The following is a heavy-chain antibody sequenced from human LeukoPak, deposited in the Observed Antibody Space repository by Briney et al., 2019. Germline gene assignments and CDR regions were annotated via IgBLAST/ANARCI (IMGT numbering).Heavy chain of an antibody. J-gene: IGHJ4*02. V-gene: IGHV1-2*02. CDR3: AREGYDFWSGYYTY. CDR2: ISPNSGGT. D-gene: IGHD3-3*01. Sequence: ASVKVSCKASGYTFTGYYMHWVRQAPGQGLEWMGWISPNSGGTNYAQKFQGRVTMTRDTSISTAYMELSRLRSDDTAVYYCAREGYDFWSGYYTYWGQGTLVTVSS. CDR1: GYTFTGYY.